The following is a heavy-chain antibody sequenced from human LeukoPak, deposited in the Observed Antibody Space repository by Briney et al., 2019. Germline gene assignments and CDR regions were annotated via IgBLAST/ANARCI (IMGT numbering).Heavy chain of an antibody. J-gene: IGHJ4*02. CDR1: GFTFSRYT. V-gene: IGHV3-48*01. D-gene: IGHD6-6*01. CDR3: ARVTYSTSPTPFDY. CDR2: ISSSGSAI. Sequence: GGSLRLSCAASGFTFSRYTMFWVRQAPEKGLEWISYISSSGSAIYYADSVKGRFTISRDNAKNSLYLQMNSLRAEDTAVYYCARVTYSTSPTPFDYWGLGTLVTVSS.